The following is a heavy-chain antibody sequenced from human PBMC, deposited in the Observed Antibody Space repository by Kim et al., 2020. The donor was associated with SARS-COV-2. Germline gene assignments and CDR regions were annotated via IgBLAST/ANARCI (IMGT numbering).Heavy chain of an antibody. J-gene: IGHJ3*02. CDR3: ARMKADYAFDI. Sequence: TSCNPSLKSRVTISVDRSKNQFSLKLSSVTAADTAVYYCARMKADYAFDIWGQGTMVTVSS. V-gene: IGHV4-30-2*01. CDR2: T.